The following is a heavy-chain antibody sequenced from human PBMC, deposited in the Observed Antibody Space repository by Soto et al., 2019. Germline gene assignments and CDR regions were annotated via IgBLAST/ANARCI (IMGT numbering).Heavy chain of an antibody. Sequence: QVQLVQSGAEVKKPGSSVKVSCKASGGTFSRYTINWVRQAPGQALEWMGRIIPIAAIANYTQKFQGRVTITVDKSSTAAYMELSSLRSGDTAVYYCARSSTIVRVAPGGFDPWGQGTLVTVSS. J-gene: IGHJ5*02. V-gene: IGHV1-69*02. D-gene: IGHD3-10*01. CDR3: ARSSTIVRVAPGGFDP. CDR2: IIPIAAIA. CDR1: GGTFSRYT.